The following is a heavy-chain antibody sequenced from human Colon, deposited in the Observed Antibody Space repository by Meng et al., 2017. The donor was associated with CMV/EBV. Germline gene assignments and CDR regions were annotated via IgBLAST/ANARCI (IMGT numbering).Heavy chain of an antibody. CDR1: GYTFSGYF. CDR2: LNPNSGDT. J-gene: IGHJ4*02. V-gene: IGHV1-2*02. D-gene: IGHD3-10*01. Sequence: QVQLVQSGAEVKKPGASVKVSCKTFGYTFSGYFMFWVRQAPGEGLEWIGSLNPNSGDTNSAQKFHGRLTMTRDTSIKTAYMELGSLRSDDTAGYYWATISGGDFDFWGQGTLVTVSS. CDR3: ATISGGDFDF.